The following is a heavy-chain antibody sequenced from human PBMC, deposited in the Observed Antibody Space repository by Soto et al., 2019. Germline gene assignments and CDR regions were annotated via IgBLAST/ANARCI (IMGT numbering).Heavy chain of an antibody. CDR1: GGSISSSSYY. Sequence: QLQLQESGPGLVKPSETLSLTCTVSGGSISSSSYYWGWIRQPPGKGLEWIGSIYYSGSTYYNPSLKSRVTISVDTSKNQFSLKLSSVTAADTAVYYCARHEGGSYYYRWAPHVVVALGDAFDIWGQGTMVTVSS. CDR3: ARHEGGSYYYRWAPHVVVALGDAFDI. D-gene: IGHD1-26*01. CDR2: IYYSGST. J-gene: IGHJ3*02. V-gene: IGHV4-39*01.